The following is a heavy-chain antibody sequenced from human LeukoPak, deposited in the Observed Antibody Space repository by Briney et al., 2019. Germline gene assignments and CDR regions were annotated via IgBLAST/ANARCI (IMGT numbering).Heavy chain of an antibody. Sequence: GGSLRLSCAASGFTFSDHYMDWVRQASGKGLDWVGHIRTKANNYATAYAASVKGRFTISRDDSKNTAYLQMNSLKIEDTAVYYCSRHEALPGDYWGQGTLVTVSS. J-gene: IGHJ4*02. CDR1: GFTFSDHY. CDR3: SRHEALPGDY. D-gene: IGHD2-21*02. CDR2: IRTKANNYAT. V-gene: IGHV3-73*01.